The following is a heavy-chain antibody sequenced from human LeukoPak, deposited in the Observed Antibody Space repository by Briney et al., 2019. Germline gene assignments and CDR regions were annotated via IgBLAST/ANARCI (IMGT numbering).Heavy chain of an antibody. J-gene: IGHJ4*02. Sequence: PGGSLRLSCAASGFTFSSFVMHWVRQAPGKGLEWVAFIQFDGSNKYYADSVKGRFTISRDNSKNTLYLQMNSLRAEDTAVYYCAKDRIMITFGGVIGRDWGQGTLVTVSS. CDR2: IQFDGSNK. D-gene: IGHD3-16*02. CDR3: AKDRIMITFGGVIGRD. V-gene: IGHV3-30*02. CDR1: GFTFSSFV.